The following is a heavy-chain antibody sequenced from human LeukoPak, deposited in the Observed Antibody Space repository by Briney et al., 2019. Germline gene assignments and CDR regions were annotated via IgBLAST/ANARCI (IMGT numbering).Heavy chain of an antibody. J-gene: IGHJ4*02. CDR1: GYIFTSYW. CDR3: ARRVDCTNGVCYRDDYFDY. D-gene: IGHD2-8*01. V-gene: IGHV5-51*01. Sequence: PGESLKISCKGSGYIFTSYWIGWVRQMPGKGLEWMGIIYPGDSDTRYSPSFQGQVTISADKSISTAYLQWSSLKASDTAMYYCARRVDCTNGVCYRDDYFDYWGQGTLVTVSS. CDR2: IYPGDSDT.